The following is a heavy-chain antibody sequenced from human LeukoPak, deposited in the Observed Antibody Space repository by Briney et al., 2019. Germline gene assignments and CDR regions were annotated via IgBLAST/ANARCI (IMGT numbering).Heavy chain of an antibody. CDR1: GFTFSDHY. Sequence: GGSLRLSCAASGFTFSDHYMDWVRQAPGKGLEWVGRSRNKANSYTTEYAASVKGRFTISRDDSKNSLYLQMNSLKTEDTAVYYCARVAPYYYDLWGQGTLVTVSS. CDR3: ARVAPYYYDL. J-gene: IGHJ4*02. D-gene: IGHD3-22*01. V-gene: IGHV3-72*01. CDR2: SRNKANSYTT.